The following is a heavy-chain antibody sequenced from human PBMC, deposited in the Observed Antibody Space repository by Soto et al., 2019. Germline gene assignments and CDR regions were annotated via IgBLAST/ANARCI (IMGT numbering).Heavy chain of an antibody. J-gene: IGHJ4*02. Sequence: ASVKVSCKASGYTFTSYGISWVRQAPGQGLEWMGWISAYNGNTNYAQKLQGRVTMTTDTSTSTAYMELRSLRSDDTAVYYCARESGRSQQLVDFHYWGQGTLVTVSS. CDR1: GYTFTSYG. D-gene: IGHD6-13*01. CDR2: ISAYNGNT. V-gene: IGHV1-18*01. CDR3: ARESGRSQQLVDFHY.